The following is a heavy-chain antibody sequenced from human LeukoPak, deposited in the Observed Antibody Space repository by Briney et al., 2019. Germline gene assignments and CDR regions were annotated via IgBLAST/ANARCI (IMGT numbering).Heavy chain of an antibody. CDR2: INAGNGNT. J-gene: IGHJ5*02. V-gene: IGHV1-3*01. D-gene: IGHD2-2*01. CDR1: GYFFSTYG. CDR3: ARAPRGNSGYCSSSSCTDHRYNWFDP. Sequence: ASVKISCKTSGYFFSTYGISWVRQAPGQRLEWMGWINAGNGNTKYSQKFQGRVTITRDTSASTAYMEVSSLRSEDTAVYFCARAPRGNSGYCSSSSCTDHRYNWFDPWGQETLVTVSS.